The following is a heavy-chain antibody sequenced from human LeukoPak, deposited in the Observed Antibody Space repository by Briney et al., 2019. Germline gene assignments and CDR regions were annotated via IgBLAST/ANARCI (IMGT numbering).Heavy chain of an antibody. CDR2: INPNSGDT. Sequence: GSSVKVSCKASGYTFTGYYMHWVRPAPGQGLEWMGWINPNSGDTNYAQKFQGRVTMTRDTSISTAYMELSRLRSDDTAVYYCARGQGKWRASSFDYWGQGTLVTVSS. CDR1: GYTFTGYY. CDR3: ARGQGKWRASSFDY. V-gene: IGHV1-2*02. J-gene: IGHJ4*02. D-gene: IGHD1-26*01.